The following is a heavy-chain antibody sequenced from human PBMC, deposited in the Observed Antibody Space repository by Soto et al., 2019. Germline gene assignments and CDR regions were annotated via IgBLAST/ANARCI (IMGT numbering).Heavy chain of an antibody. CDR1: GFTFSSYA. V-gene: IGHV3-23*01. CDR3: AKDYSSGYYAFDT. D-gene: IGHD3-22*01. Sequence: GGSLRLSCAASGFTFSSYAMTWVRQAPGKGLEWVSSISGSGGDTYYADSVKGRFTISRDISKNILYLQMNSLRAEDTAVYYCAKDYSSGYYAFDTWGQGNLLTVSS. CDR2: ISGSGGDT. J-gene: IGHJ4*02.